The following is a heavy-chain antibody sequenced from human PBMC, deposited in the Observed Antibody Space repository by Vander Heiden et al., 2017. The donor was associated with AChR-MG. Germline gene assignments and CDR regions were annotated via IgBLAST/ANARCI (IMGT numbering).Heavy chain of an antibody. D-gene: IGHD6-13*01. CDR2: ISSNSSYI. J-gene: IGHJ5*02. Sequence: EVQLVEPGGGLVKPGGTLRLSCAASGFTFGGYSMNWVRQAPGKGLEWVSSISSNSSYIYYADSVKGRFTITRDNAKNSLYLQMNSLRAEDTAVYYCARAAGTSSWGQGTLVTVSS. CDR1: GFTFGGYS. V-gene: IGHV3-21*01. CDR3: ARAAGTSS.